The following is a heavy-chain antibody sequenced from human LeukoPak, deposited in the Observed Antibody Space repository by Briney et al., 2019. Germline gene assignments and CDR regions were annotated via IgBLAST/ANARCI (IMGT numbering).Heavy chain of an antibody. CDR2: ISAYNGNT. J-gene: IGHJ4*02. CDR1: GYTFTSYG. D-gene: IGHD6-19*01. Sequence: ASVKVSCKASGYTFTSYGISWVRQAPGQGLEWMGWISAYNGNTDYAQKLQGRVTMTTDKSKSTAYMELRSLRSDDTAVYYCARDLIVQQWLVPLDYWGQGTLVTVSS. V-gene: IGHV1-18*01. CDR3: ARDLIVQQWLVPLDY.